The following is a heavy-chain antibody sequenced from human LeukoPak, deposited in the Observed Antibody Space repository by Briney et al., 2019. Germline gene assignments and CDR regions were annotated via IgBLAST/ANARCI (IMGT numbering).Heavy chain of an antibody. Sequence: SVTLSLTCTVSGGSVSSGSYYWSWIRQPPGKGLEWIGYIYYSGTTNYDPSLKSRVTISVDTSKNQFSLRLSSVTAADTAVYYCARAGTSVAARITFDTWGQGTLVTVSS. D-gene: IGHD6-6*01. CDR3: ARAGTSVAARITFDT. J-gene: IGHJ5*02. CDR2: IYYSGTT. CDR1: GGSVSSGSYY. V-gene: IGHV4-61*01.